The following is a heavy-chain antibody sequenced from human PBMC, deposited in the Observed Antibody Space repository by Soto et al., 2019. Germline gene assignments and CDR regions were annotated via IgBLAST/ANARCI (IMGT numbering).Heavy chain of an antibody. D-gene: IGHD6-6*01. CDR1: GDSVSSNSAA. J-gene: IGHJ5*02. CDR3: ARVSIARPHGWFDP. V-gene: IGHV6-1*01. Sequence: SQTLSLTCAISGDSVSSNSAAWNWIRQSPSRGLEWLGRTYYRSKWYNDYAVSVKSRITINPDTSKNQFSLQLNSVTPGDTAVYYCARVSIARPHGWFDPWGQGTLVTVSS. CDR2: TYYRSKWYN.